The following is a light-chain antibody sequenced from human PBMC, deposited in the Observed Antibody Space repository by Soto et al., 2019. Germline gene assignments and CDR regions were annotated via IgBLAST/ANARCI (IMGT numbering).Light chain of an antibody. CDR2: GSS. Sequence: IQLAQSPSSLSSSLVYSFTITCLASHGISSFLAWYQQKPGEAPKLLIYGSSSLHYGVPSRFSGSGSGTEFTLTITSLQPGDFATYYCRQTYTPPLTFGGGTKVDIK. V-gene: IGKV1-9*01. CDR3: RQTYTPPLT. CDR1: HGISSF. J-gene: IGKJ4*01.